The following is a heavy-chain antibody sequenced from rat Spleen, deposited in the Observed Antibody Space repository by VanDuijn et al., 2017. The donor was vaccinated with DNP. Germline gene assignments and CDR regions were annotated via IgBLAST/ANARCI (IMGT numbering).Heavy chain of an antibody. J-gene: IGHJ2*01. CDR1: GFTFNNYW. CDR3: AKAGGYSPWYFDY. Sequence: EVQLVESGGDLVQPGRSLKLSCLASGFTFNNYWMTWFRQVPGKGLEWVATIVHDGSRTYYRNSVKGRFTISRDIPKSTLYLQMDSLRSEETATYYCAKAGGYSPWYFDYWGQGVMVTVSS. V-gene: IGHV5-31*01. D-gene: IGHD1-11*01. CDR2: IVHDGSRT.